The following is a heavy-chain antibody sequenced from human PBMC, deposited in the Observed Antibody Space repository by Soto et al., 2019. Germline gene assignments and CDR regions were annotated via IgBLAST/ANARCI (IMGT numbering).Heavy chain of an antibody. V-gene: IGHV3-66*01. Sequence: EVHLVESGGGLVQPGGYLRLSCAASGFTVSSKYMSWVRQAPGKGLEWVSLIQSGGPTYYADSVKRRFTISRDTYENTLHLQRDSLRAEDTAVYYCARDDVLCDGGRCYGVPLYVWGKGTTVTVSS. CDR3: ARDDVLCDGGRCYGVPLYV. CDR1: GFTVSSKY. D-gene: IGHD2-15*01. J-gene: IGHJ6*04. CDR2: IQSGGPT.